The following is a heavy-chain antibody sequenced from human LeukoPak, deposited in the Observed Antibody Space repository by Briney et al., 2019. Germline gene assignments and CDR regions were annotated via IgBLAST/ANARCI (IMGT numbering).Heavy chain of an antibody. CDR2: INPNSGGT. J-gene: IGHJ4*02. Sequence: ASVKVSCKASGYTFTSYYMHWVRQAPGQGLEWMGWINPNSGGTNYAQKFQGWVTMTRDTSISTAYMELSRLRSDDTAVYYCARDLGTGSWVDYWGQGTLVTVSS. CDR3: ARDLGTGSWVDY. D-gene: IGHD3/OR15-3a*01. V-gene: IGHV1-2*04. CDR1: GYTFTSYY.